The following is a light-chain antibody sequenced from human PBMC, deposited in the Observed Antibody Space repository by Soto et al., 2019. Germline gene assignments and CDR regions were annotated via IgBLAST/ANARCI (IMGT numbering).Light chain of an antibody. CDR2: SNN. CDR3: AAWEDSLNGYV. V-gene: IGLV1-44*01. Sequence: QSVLTQPPSASGTPGQRVTISCSGSSSNIGSNTVNWYQQLPGTAPKLLIYSNNQRPSGVPDRFSGSKSGTSAALAISGLQSEDEADYYCAAWEDSLNGYVFGTGTTLTVL. J-gene: IGLJ1*01. CDR1: SSNIGSNT.